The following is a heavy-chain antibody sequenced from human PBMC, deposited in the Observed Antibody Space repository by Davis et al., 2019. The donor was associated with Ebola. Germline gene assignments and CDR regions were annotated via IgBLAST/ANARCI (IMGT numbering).Heavy chain of an antibody. D-gene: IGHD2-15*01. CDR3: APREGSVSGY. CDR1: GFTFSSYA. CDR2: ISSSSSYI. Sequence: PGGSLTLSCAASGFTFSSYAMSWVRQAPGKGLEWVSSISSSSSYIYYADSVKGRFTISRDNAKNSLYLQMNSLRAEDTAVYYCAPREGSVSGYWGQGTLVTVSS. J-gene: IGHJ4*02. V-gene: IGHV3-21*01.